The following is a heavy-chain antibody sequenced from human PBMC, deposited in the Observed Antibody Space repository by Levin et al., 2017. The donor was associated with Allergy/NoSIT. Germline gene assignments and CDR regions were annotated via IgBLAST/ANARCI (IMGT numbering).Heavy chain of an antibody. D-gene: IGHD3-22*01. J-gene: IGHJ3*02. CDR3: TRDRYYYDSSGYYLGAFDI. CDR1: GFTFGDYA. CDR2: IRSKAYGGTT. V-gene: IGHV3-49*03. Sequence: SCTASGFTFGDYAMSWFRQAPGKGLEWVGFIRSKAYGGTTEYAASVKGRFTISRDDSKSIAYLQMNSLKTEDTAVYYCTRDRYYYDSSGYYLGAFDIWGQGTMVTVSS.